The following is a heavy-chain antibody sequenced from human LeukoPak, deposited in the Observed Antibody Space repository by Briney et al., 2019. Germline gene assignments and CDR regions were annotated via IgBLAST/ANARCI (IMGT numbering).Heavy chain of an antibody. D-gene: IGHD4-17*01. CDR2: INPNSGGT. CDR3: ARGETGDLYAFDI. CDR1: GYTFTGYY. V-gene: IGHV1-2*02. Sequence: ASVKVSCKASGYTFTGYYMHWVRHAPGQGLEWMGWINPNSGGTNYAQKFQGRVTMTRDTSISTAYMELSRLRSDDTAVYYCARGETGDLYAFDIWGQGTMVTVSS. J-gene: IGHJ3*02.